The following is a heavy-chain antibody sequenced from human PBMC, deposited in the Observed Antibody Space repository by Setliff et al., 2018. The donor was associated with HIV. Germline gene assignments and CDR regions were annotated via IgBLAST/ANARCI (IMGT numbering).Heavy chain of an antibody. J-gene: IGHJ6*03. CDR1: GGSFSEYY. Sequence: SETLSLTCAVYGGSFSEYYWSWIRQSPGKGLEWIGEINHSGSTHYNPPLKSRATISVDTSKNQFSLKLSSVTAADTAVYYCARVPTNPDFYYYYMDVWGKGTTVTVSS. CDR3: ARVPTNPDFYYYYMDV. CDR2: INHSGST. V-gene: IGHV4-34*01.